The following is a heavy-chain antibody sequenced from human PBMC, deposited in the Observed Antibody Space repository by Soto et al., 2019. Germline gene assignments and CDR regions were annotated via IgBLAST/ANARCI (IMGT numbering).Heavy chain of an antibody. CDR1: GFTFSSYW. J-gene: IGHJ6*02. V-gene: IGHV3-74*01. Sequence: EVQLVESGGGLAQPGGSLRLSCAASGFTFSSYWMHWVRQAPGKGLVCVSRIKSDGSSTSDADSVKGRFTISRDNAKNAVYLQMNSLRVEDRAVYYCASGRWVHSGMDVWGQGTTVTFSS. D-gene: IGHD1-1*01. CDR2: IKSDGSST. CDR3: ASGRWVHSGMDV.